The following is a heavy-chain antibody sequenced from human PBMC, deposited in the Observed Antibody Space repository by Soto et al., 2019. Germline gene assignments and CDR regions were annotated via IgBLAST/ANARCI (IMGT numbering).Heavy chain of an antibody. CDR2: INPNSGGT. J-gene: IGHJ2*01. CDR3: ARGHLKYYYDSSGYYSTGFDL. D-gene: IGHD3-22*01. Sequence: ASVKVSCKASGYTFTGYYMHWVRQAPGQGLEWMGWINPNSGGTNYAQKFQGWVTMTRDTSASTAYMELSSLRSEDTAVYYCARGHLKYYYDSSGYYSTGFDLWGRGTLVTVSS. CDR1: GYTFTGYY. V-gene: IGHV1-2*04.